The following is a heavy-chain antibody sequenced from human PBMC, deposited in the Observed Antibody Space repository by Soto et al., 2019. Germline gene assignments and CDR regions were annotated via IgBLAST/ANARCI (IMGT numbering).Heavy chain of an antibody. CDR1: GFTFSSYE. Sequence: GSLRLACATSGFTFSSYEMNWVRQAPGKGLEWVSYISSSGSTIYYADSVKGRFTISRDNAKNSLYLQMDSLRAEDTAVYYCARDQEAGSFFPYYYGMDVWGQGTTVTVSS. CDR3: ARDQEAGSFFPYYYGMDV. V-gene: IGHV3-48*03. CDR2: ISSSGSTI. D-gene: IGHD6-13*01. J-gene: IGHJ6*02.